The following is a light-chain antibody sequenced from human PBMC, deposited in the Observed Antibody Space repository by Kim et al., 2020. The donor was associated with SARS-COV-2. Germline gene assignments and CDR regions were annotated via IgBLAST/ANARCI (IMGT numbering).Light chain of an antibody. CDR1: QDIRNS. Sequence: AIRMTQSPSSFSASTGDRVTITCRASQDIRNSLAWYQQKPGKAPRLLMYAASTLQSGVPPTFSGSGSGTDFTLTITCLQSEDFATYYCQQYYSYPLTFGQGTKLEI. J-gene: IGKJ2*01. CDR2: AAS. CDR3: QQYYSYPLT. V-gene: IGKV1-8*01.